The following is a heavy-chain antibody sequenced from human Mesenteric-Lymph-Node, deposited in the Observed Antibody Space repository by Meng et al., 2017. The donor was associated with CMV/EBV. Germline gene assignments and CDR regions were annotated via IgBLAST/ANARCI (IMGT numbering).Heavy chain of an antibody. CDR3: ARIGAYYDFWSPSSYGMDV. CDR2: ISVYNGNT. J-gene: IGHJ6*02. D-gene: IGHD3-3*01. CDR1: GYTFRSYG. V-gene: IGHV1-18*01. Sequence: ASVKVSCKASGYTFRSYGISWVRQAPGQGLEWMAWISVYNGNTNYAQNLQDRVTMTTDTSTSTAYMELRSLRSEDTAVYYCARIGAYYDFWSPSSYGMDVWGQGTTVTVSS.